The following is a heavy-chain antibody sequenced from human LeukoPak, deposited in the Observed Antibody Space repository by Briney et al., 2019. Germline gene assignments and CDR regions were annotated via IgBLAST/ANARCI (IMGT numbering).Heavy chain of an antibody. CDR3: ATTLYSRSCFDY. Sequence: SETLSLTCTVSGGSISSGSYYWGWIRQPPGKGLEWIVSVYYSGTTYYNPSLKSRVTMSVDTSKNQFSLQLSSVTAADTAIYYCATTLYSRSCFDYWGQGTLVTVSS. D-gene: IGHD6-6*01. CDR2: VYYSGTT. V-gene: IGHV4-39*01. J-gene: IGHJ4*02. CDR1: GGSISSGSYY.